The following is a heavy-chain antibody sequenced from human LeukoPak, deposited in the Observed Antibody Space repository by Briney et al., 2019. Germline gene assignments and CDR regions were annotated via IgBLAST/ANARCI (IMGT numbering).Heavy chain of an antibody. CDR1: GFTFSSYA. CDR2: VSGSGSST. CDR3: AKTDSSGWLYWYFDL. V-gene: IGHV3-23*01. D-gene: IGHD6-19*01. Sequence: PGGSLRLSCAASGFTFSSYAMSWVRQAPGKGLEWVSGVSGSGSSTYYADSVKGRLTISRDNSKNTLYLQMSSLRAEDTAIYYCAKTDSSGWLYWYFDLWGRGTLVTVSS. J-gene: IGHJ2*01.